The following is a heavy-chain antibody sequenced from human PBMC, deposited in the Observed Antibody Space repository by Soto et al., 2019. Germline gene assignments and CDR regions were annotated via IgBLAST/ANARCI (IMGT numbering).Heavy chain of an antibody. V-gene: IGHV4-59*01. CDR2: IYYNGST. D-gene: IGHD3-3*01. Sequence: QVQLQESGPGLVKPSETLSLTCTVSGGSISSYYWSWIRQPPGKGLEWIGYIYYNGSTNYNPSLMSRVTISVDTSKNQFSLKLSSVTAADTAVYYCARFWSGYRTFDYWGQGTLVTVSS. J-gene: IGHJ4*02. CDR1: GGSISSYY. CDR3: ARFWSGYRTFDY.